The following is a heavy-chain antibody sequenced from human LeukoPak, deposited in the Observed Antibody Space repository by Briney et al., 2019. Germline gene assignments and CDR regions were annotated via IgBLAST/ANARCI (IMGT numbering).Heavy chain of an antibody. CDR3: ARDFGGSYYGTTDYGMDV. Sequence: GRSLRLSCAASGFTFSSYAMHWVRQAPGKGLEWVAVISYDGSNKYYADSVKGRFTISRDNSKNTLYLQMNSLRAEDTAVYYCARDFGGSYYGTTDYGMDVWGQGTTVTVPS. CDR1: GFTFSSYA. J-gene: IGHJ6*02. D-gene: IGHD1-26*01. V-gene: IGHV3-30-3*01. CDR2: ISYDGSNK.